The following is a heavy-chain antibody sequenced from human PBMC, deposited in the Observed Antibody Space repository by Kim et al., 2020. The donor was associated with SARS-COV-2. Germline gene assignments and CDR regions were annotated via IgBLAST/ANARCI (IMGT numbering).Heavy chain of an antibody. V-gene: IGHV4-61*08. Sequence: SETLSLTCNVSGGSVTSGAYFWSWIRQPPGKGLEWIGYTYFSGNTNYNPSLRSRITISLDTSKNRFSLKLSSVTAADTAVYYCASGLRYFDWVGGMDVWGQGTPITVSS. CDR3: ASGLRYFDWVGGMDV. J-gene: IGHJ6*02. CDR1: GGSVTSGAYF. D-gene: IGHD3-9*01. CDR2: TYFSGNT.